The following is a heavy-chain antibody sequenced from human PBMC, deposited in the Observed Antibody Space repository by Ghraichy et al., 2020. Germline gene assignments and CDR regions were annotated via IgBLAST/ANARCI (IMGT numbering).Heavy chain of an antibody. V-gene: IGHV1-18*01. CDR1: GYSFTSYA. CDR2: NSAYSGNT. Sequence: ASVKVSCKTSGYSFTSYAITWVRQAPGQGLEWMGWNSAYSGNTFYAQKLQGRVTMTTDASTSTAYMELRSLTSDDTAVYYCARDLFMAAGGATPDYWGQGTLVTGSS. D-gene: IGHD5-12*01. J-gene: IGHJ4*02. CDR3: ARDLFMAAGGATPDY.